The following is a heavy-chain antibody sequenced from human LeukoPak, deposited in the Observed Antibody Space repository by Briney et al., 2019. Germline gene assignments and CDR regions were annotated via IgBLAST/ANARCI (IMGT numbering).Heavy chain of an antibody. CDR2: IYYSGST. J-gene: IGHJ4*02. CDR3: AWRPGIAVAGFVRPFDY. CDR1: GGSISSSSYY. D-gene: IGHD6-19*01. Sequence: NPSETLSLTCTVSGGSISSSSYYWGWIRQPPGKGLEWIGSIYYSGSTYYNPSLKSRVTISVDTSKNQFSLKLSSVTAADTAVYYCAWRPGIAVAGFVRPFDYWGQGTLVTVSS. V-gene: IGHV4-39*07.